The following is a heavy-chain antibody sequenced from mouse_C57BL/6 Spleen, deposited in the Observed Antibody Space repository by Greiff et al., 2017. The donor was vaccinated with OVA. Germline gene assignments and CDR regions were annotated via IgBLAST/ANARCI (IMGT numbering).Heavy chain of an antibody. CDR3: AEQGRFAY. Sequence: EVKLVESGGGLVKPGGSLKLSCAASGFTFSDYGMHWVRQAPETGLEWVAYISSGSSTIYYPDTVKGRFTISRDNAKNTLFLQMTSLRSEDTAMYCCAEQGRFAYWGQGTLVTVSA. J-gene: IGHJ3*01. V-gene: IGHV5-17*01. CDR1: GFTFSDYG. CDR2: ISSGSSTI.